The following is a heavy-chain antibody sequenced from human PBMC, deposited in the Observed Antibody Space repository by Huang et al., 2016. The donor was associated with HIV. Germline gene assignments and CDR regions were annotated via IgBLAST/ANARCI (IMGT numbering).Heavy chain of an antibody. CDR1: GFSFTSYW. CDR2: IVPGNSNS. D-gene: IGHD5-18*01. CDR3: AIHDSNDFTFDD. Sequence: EVQLVQSGVEVKKPGESLKISCKGSGFSFTSYWIGWVRQMPGKGLEWKGIIVPGNSNSVYSPAFQGQVTISADKYTRTAYLQWSSLKASDSAIYYCAIHDSNDFTFDDWGQGTLVAVSS. J-gene: IGHJ4*02. V-gene: IGHV5-51*03.